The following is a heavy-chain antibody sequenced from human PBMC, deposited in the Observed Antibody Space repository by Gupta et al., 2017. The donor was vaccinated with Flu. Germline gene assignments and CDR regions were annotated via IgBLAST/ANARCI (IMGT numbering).Heavy chain of an antibody. D-gene: IGHD3-10*01. Sequence: EVQLVQSGAEVKKPGESLKISCKGSGYSFTSYWIGWVRQMPGKGLEWMGIIYPGDSDTRDSPSFQGQVTISADKSISTAYLQWSSLKASDTAMYYCATWGFYYGSGQDYDAFDIWGQGTMVTVSS. V-gene: IGHV5-51*03. CDR3: ATWGFYYGSGQDYDAFDI. CDR1: GYSFTSYW. CDR2: IYPGDSDT. J-gene: IGHJ3*02.